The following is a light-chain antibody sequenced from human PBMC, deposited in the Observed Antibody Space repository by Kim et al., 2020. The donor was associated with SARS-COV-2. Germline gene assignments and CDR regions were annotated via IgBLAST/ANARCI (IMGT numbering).Light chain of an antibody. CDR3: QQYETSPRT. Sequence: ENVLTQSPGTLSLSPGERATLSCRASQSVSSNYLAWFQQKRGQAPRLLISDASIRATGIPDRFSGSGSGTDFTLTISRLEPEDFAVYYCQQYETSPRTFGQGTKVDIK. V-gene: IGKV3-20*01. CDR1: QSVSSNY. J-gene: IGKJ1*01. CDR2: DAS.